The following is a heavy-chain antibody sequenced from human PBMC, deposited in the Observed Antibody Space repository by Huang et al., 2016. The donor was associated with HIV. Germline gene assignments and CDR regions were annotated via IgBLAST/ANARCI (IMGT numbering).Heavy chain of an antibody. J-gene: IGHJ5*02. V-gene: IGHV1-8*01. CDR2: MNPRSGET. CDR1: GYTFTNDD. D-gene: IGHD3-10*01. Sequence: QVQLVQSGAEVKKPGASVKVSCKASGYTFTNDDINWGRQATGNGREWRVRMNPRSGETGFAQKFQGRVTMTRNTAISTAYMELSSLRSEDTGVYYCARGGLLWFGELSTWGQGTLVTVSS. CDR3: ARGGLLWFGELST.